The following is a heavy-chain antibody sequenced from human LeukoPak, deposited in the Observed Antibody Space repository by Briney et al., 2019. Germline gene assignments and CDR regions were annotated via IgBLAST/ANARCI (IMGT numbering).Heavy chain of an antibody. V-gene: IGHV5-51*01. CDR1: GYSFTSYW. CDR3: ARAKPDTAMVLALRPQTLRFDP. D-gene: IGHD5-18*01. CDR2: IYPGDSGT. J-gene: IGHJ5*02. Sequence: GESLQISCKGSGYSFTSYWIGWVRQLPGKGLEWMGIIYPGDSGTRYSPSFQGQVTISADKSISTAYLQWSSLKASDTAMYYCARAKPDTAMVLALRPQTLRFDPWGQGTLVTVSS.